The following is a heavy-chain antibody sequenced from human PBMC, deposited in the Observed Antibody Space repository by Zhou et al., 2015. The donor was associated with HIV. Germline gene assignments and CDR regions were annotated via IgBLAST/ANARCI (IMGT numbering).Heavy chain of an antibody. CDR1: GYTFTGHY. J-gene: IGHJ4*02. Sequence: QVQLVQSGAEVKKPGASVMVSCKASGYTFTGHYLHWVRQAPGQGLEWMGWINPNSGKTSYSQKFQGRVTMTRDTSITTAYMELISLRSDDTAVYFCARGRSSGWYEWAHWGQGTLITVSS. V-gene: IGHV1-2*02. CDR2: INPNSGKT. D-gene: IGHD6-19*01. CDR3: ARGRSSGWYEWAH.